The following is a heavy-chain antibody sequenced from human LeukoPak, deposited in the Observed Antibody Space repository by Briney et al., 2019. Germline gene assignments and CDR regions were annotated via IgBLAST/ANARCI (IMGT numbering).Heavy chain of an antibody. D-gene: IGHD4-17*01. V-gene: IGHV4-31*03. CDR2: IYYSGST. Sequence: SQTLSLTCTVSGGSISSYYWSWIRQHPGKGLEWIGYIYYSGSTYYNPSLKSRVTISVDTSKNQFSLKLSSVTAADTAVYYCARETTVTPFAFDIWGQGTMVTVSS. J-gene: IGHJ3*02. CDR3: ARETTVTPFAFDI. CDR1: GGSISSYY.